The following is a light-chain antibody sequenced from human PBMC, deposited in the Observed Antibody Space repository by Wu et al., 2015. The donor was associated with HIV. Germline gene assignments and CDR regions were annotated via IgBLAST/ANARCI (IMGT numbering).Light chain of an antibody. Sequence: EIVLTQSPGTLSLSPGERATLSCRASQSVTTGNLAWYQQKPGQSPRLLIYGASSRATGIPDRFSGSGSGTDFTLTISRLEPEDFAVYYCQQYGSSQWSFGQ. CDR2: GAS. J-gene: IGKJ5*01. CDR1: QSVTTGN. CDR3: QQYGSSQWS. V-gene: IGKV3-20*01.